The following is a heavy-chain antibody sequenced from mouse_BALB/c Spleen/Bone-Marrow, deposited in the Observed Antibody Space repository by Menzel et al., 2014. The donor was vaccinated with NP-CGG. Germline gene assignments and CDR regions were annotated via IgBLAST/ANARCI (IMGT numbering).Heavy chain of an antibody. CDR1: GFSLTSYG. J-gene: IGHJ4*01. D-gene: IGHD1-1*01. Sequence: VKLVESGPGLVAPSQSLSISCTVSGFSLTSYGVHWVRQPPGQGLEWLGAIWAGESTNYNSALMSRLTISKDNSKSQVFLKMNSLQTDDTAMYYCAREGRGYYGSSGAAMDYWGQGTKVTGSS. CDR3: AREGRGYYGSSGAAMDY. V-gene: IGHV2-9*02. CDR2: IWAGEST.